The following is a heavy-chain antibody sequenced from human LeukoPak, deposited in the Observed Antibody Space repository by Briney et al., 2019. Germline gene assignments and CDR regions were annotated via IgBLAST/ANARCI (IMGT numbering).Heavy chain of an antibody. D-gene: IGHD5-12*01. CDR2: ISYDGSNK. CDR3: ARDKSGYVDAFDI. V-gene: IGHV3-30*14. Sequence: PGRSLRLSCAASGFTFSSYAMHWVRQAPGKGLEWVAVISYDGSNKYYADSVKGRFTISRDNSKNTLYLQMNSLRAEDTAVYYCARDKSGYVDAFDIWGQGTMVTVSS. J-gene: IGHJ3*02. CDR1: GFTFSSYA.